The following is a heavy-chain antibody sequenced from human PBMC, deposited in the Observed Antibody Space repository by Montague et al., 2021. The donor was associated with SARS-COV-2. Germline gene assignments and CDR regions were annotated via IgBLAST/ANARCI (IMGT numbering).Heavy chain of an antibody. CDR3: ARVKCELRVGNVFDL. V-gene: IGHV4-39*01. J-gene: IGHJ3*01. Sequence: YGGKKKYNPSLKSRVSISVDTSKNQFSLKLSPVTAADTAMYYCARVKCELRVGNVFDLWGQGTMVTVSS. D-gene: IGHD3-10*01. CDR2: YGGKK.